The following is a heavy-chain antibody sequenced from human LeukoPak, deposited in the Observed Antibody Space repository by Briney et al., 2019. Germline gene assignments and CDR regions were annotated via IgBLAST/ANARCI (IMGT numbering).Heavy chain of an antibody. CDR2: MNPNSGNT. Sequence: ASVKVSCKASGYTFTSYDINWVRQATGQGLEWMGWMNPNSGNTGYAQKFQGRVTMTRNTSISTAYMELSSLRSEDTAVYYCARGSTVTKHYYYGMDVWGQGTTVTVSS. D-gene: IGHD4-17*01. CDR1: GYTFTSYD. V-gene: IGHV1-8*01. J-gene: IGHJ6*02. CDR3: ARGSTVTKHYYYGMDV.